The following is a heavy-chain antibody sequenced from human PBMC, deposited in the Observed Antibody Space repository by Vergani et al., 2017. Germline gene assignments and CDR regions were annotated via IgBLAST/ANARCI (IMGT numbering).Heavy chain of an antibody. CDR3: ARISPDFWSGADYYYYYYMDV. V-gene: IGHV3-48*01. J-gene: IGHJ6*03. Sequence: VQLVESGGGVVQPGGSLRLSCAASAFTFSSYSMNWVRQAPGKGLEWVSYISSSSSTIYYADSVKGRFTISRDNAKNSLYLQMNSLRAEDTAVYYCARISPDFWSGADYYYYYYMDVWGKGTTVTVSS. D-gene: IGHD3-3*01. CDR2: ISSSSSTI. CDR1: AFTFSSYS.